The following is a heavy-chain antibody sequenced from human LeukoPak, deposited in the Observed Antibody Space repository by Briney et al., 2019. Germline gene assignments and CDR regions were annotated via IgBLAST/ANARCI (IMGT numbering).Heavy chain of an antibody. CDR1: GYTFTSYA. V-gene: IGHV1-3*01. CDR3: ARYYGGTQLGY. D-gene: IGHD4-23*01. J-gene: IGHJ4*02. Sequence: VASVKVSCKASGYTFTSYAMHWVRQAPGQRLEWMGWINAGNGNTKYSQKFQGRVTITKDTSASTAYMELSSLRSEDTAVYYCARYYGGTQLGYWGQGTLVTVSS. CDR2: INAGNGNT.